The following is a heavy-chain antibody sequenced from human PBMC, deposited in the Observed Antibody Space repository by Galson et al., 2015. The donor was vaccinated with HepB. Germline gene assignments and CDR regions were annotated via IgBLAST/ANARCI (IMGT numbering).Heavy chain of an antibody. D-gene: IGHD6-19*01. CDR1: ELTLSSHW. CDR3: AREPSGWYRGWLDP. Sequence: SLRLSCATSELTLSSHWMSWVRQAPGKGLEWVANIQQDGGEKYYVDSVKGRFTISRDNAKNSLYLQMNSLRAEDTAVYYCAREPSGWYRGWLDPWGQGTLVTVSS. J-gene: IGHJ5*02. V-gene: IGHV3-7*01. CDR2: IQQDGGEK.